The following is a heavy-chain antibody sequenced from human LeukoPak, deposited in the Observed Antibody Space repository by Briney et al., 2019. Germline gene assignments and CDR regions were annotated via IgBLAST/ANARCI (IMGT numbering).Heavy chain of an antibody. D-gene: IGHD4-23*01. Sequence: PGGSLRLSCAASGFTFSSFAMTWVRQAPGKRLEWVSLISASGSPTYYADSVKGRFTISRDNSKNTLYLQMNSLRAEDTAVYYCAKEKTTVRTPGIDYWGQGTLVTVSS. CDR2: ISASGSPT. V-gene: IGHV3-23*01. CDR1: GFTFSSFA. CDR3: AKEKTTVRTPGIDY. J-gene: IGHJ4*02.